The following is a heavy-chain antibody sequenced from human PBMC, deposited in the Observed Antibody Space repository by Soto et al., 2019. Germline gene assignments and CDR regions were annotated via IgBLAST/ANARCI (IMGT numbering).Heavy chain of an antibody. Sequence: QVQLVESGGGVVQPGRSLRLSCAASGFTFSSYAMHWVRQAPGKGLEWVAVISYDGSNKYYADSVKGRFTISRDNSKNTLYLQMNSLRAEDTAVYYCARDLQLGREGFDYWGQGNMVTVSA. V-gene: IGHV3-30-3*01. CDR3: ARDLQLGREGFDY. J-gene: IGHJ4*02. CDR1: GFTFSSYA. D-gene: IGHD5-18*01. CDR2: ISYDGSNK.